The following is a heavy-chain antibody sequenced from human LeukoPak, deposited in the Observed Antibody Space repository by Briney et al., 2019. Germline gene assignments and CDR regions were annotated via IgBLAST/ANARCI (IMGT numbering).Heavy chain of an antibody. D-gene: IGHD6-13*01. Sequence: GGSLRLSCAASGFTFSSYAMSWVRQAPGKGLEWVSATSGSGGSTYYADSVKGRFTISRDNSKNTLYLQMNSLRAEDTAVYYCAKVPQSTAAAGTIDYWGQGTLVTVSS. V-gene: IGHV3-23*01. J-gene: IGHJ4*02. CDR3: AKVPQSTAAAGTIDY. CDR1: GFTFSSYA. CDR2: TSGSGGST.